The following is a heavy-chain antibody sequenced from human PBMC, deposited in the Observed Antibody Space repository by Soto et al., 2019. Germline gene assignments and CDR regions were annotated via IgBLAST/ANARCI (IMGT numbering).Heavy chain of an antibody. CDR3: ARGAIVGATTGFLCYFDY. V-gene: IGHV4-59*01. CDR2: IYYSGST. J-gene: IGHJ4*02. D-gene: IGHD1-26*01. CDR1: GGSISSYY. Sequence: SETLSLSCTVSGGSISSYYWSWIRQPPGKGLEWIGYIYYSGSTNYNPSLKSRVTISVDTSKNQFSLKLSSVTAADTAVYYCARGAIVGATTGFLCYFDYWGQGTLVTVSS.